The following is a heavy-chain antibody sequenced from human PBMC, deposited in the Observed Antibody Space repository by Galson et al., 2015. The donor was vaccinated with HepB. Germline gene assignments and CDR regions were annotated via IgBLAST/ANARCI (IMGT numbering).Heavy chain of an antibody. Sequence: QSGAEVKKPGESLRISCTGSGYSFTSYWISWVRQMPGKGLEWMGRIDPSDSYTNYSPSFQGHVTISADKSISTAYLQWSSLKASDTAMYYCARHPPRKFGVWSGYTNWFDPWGQGTLVTVSS. CDR1: GYSFTSYW. J-gene: IGHJ5*02. CDR3: ARHPPRKFGVWSGYTNWFDP. CDR2: IDPSDSYT. D-gene: IGHD3-3*01. V-gene: IGHV5-10-1*01.